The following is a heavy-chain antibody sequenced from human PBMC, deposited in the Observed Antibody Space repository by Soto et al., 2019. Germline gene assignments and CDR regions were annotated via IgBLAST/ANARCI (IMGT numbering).Heavy chain of an antibody. CDR3: ARDRERRYSGYDYDY. J-gene: IGHJ4*02. Sequence: GGSLRLSCAASGFTFDDYAMYWVRQAPGKGLEWVSGISWNSGSMVYVDSVKGRFTISRDNAKNSLYLQMNSLRAEDTAVYYCARDRERRYSGYDYDYWGQGTLVTVSS. V-gene: IGHV3-9*01. CDR2: ISWNSGSM. CDR1: GFTFDDYA. D-gene: IGHD5-12*01.